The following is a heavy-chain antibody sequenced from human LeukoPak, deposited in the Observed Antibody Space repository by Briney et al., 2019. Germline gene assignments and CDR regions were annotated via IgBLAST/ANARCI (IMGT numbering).Heavy chain of an antibody. J-gene: IGHJ4*02. CDR3: ARVRTSYGSGSLYYFDY. V-gene: IGHV1-18*01. D-gene: IGHD3-10*01. Sequence: GASVKVSCKASGFTFSKYGITWVRQAPGQGLEWMGWISAYNGHTNYAQNIQGRVTITRDTSASTAYMELSSLRSEDTAVYYCARVRTSYGSGSLYYFDYWGQGTLVTVSS. CDR2: ISAYNGHT. CDR1: GFTFSKYG.